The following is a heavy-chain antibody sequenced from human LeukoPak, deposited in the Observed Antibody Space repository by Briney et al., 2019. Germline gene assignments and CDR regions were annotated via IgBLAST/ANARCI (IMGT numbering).Heavy chain of an antibody. CDR1: GFTSSSYG. CDR2: ISYDGSNK. J-gene: IGHJ4*02. V-gene: IGHV3-30*18. D-gene: IGHD3-9*01. CDR3: AKDQRYFDWSNFDY. Sequence: GGSLRLSCAASGFTSSSYGMHWVRQAPGKGLEWVAVISYDGSNKYYADSVKGRFTISRDNSKNTLYLQMNSLRAEDTAVHYCAKDQRYFDWSNFDYWGQGTLVTVSS.